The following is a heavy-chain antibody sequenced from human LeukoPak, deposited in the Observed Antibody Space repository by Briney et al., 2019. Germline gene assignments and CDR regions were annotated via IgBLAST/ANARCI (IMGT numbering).Heavy chain of an antibody. V-gene: IGHV4-34*01. CDR1: GGSFSGYY. D-gene: IGHD1-26*01. CDR2: INHSGST. CDR3: ARGGGSYYQDC. J-gene: IGHJ4*02. Sequence: SETLSLTCAVYGGSFSGYYWSWIRQPPGKGLEGIGEINHSGSTNYNPSLKSRVTISVDTSKNQLSLKLISVTAADTAVYYCARGGGSYYQDCWGQGSLVTVSS.